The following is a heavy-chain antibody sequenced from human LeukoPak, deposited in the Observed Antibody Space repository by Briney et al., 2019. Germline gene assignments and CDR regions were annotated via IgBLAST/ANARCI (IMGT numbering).Heavy chain of an antibody. V-gene: IGHV1-24*01. J-gene: IGHJ4*02. D-gene: IGHD4-17*01. Sequence: ASVKVSCKVSGYTLTELSIHWVRQAPGKGLEWMGSFAPEDGETIYSQKFQGRVTMTADTSTSTAYMELRSLRSDDTAMYYCARMTTVTPSYFDYWGQGTLVTVSS. CDR1: GYTLTELS. CDR3: ARMTTVTPSYFDY. CDR2: FAPEDGET.